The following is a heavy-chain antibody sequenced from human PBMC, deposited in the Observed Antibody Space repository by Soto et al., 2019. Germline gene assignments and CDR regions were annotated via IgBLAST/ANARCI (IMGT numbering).Heavy chain of an antibody. CDR1: GYSFTNYW. CDR2: IDPSGSYT. J-gene: IGHJ5*02. Sequence: PGESLKISCQGSGYSFTNYWITWVRQMPGRGLEWMGRIDPSGSYTEYSPSLQGQVTISADKSISTAYLHWSSLKASDTAIYYCARQSALNRWFGPWGQGTLVTVSS. CDR3: ARQSALNRWFGP. V-gene: IGHV5-10-1*01.